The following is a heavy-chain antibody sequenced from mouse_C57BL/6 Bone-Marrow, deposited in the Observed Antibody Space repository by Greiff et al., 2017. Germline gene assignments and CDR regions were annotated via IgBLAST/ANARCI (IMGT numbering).Heavy chain of an antibody. V-gene: IGHV5-17*01. J-gene: IGHJ1*03. CDR3: ARLNWDGGWYFDV. CDR1: GFTFSDYG. Sequence: DVKLVESGGGLVKPGGSLKLSCAASGFTFSDYGMHWVRQAPEKGLEWVAYISSGSSTIYYADTVKGRFTLSRDHAKNTLFLQMTSLRSEDTAMCYCARLNWDGGWYFDVWGTGTTVTVSS. CDR2: ISSGSSTI. D-gene: IGHD4-1*01.